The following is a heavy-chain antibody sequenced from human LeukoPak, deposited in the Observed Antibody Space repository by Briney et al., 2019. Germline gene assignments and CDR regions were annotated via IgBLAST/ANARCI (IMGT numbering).Heavy chain of an antibody. Sequence: ASVKVSCKVSGYTLSELYIHWVRQAPGKGLEWMGGLHPEDGETIYTQKFQGRVTMTEDTSTDTAYMELSSLRSEDTAVYYCARVRATGQYYSGTGVWSQGTPVTVPS. CDR3: ARVRATGQYYSGTGV. V-gene: IGHV1-24*01. D-gene: IGHD1-1*01. CDR1: GYTLSELY. J-gene: IGHJ6*02. CDR2: LHPEDGET.